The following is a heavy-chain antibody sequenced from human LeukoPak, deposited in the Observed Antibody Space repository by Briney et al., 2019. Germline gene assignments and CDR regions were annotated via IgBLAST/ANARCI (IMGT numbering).Heavy chain of an antibody. V-gene: IGHV4-38-2*01. CDR2: IYISGST. D-gene: IGHD1-1*01. CDR3: AMEDAHDAFDV. J-gene: IGHJ3*01. Sequence: KASETLSLTCAVSGYSISSGYYWGWIRQPPGKGLEWIGRIYISGSTNYKPSLKSRVTMSVDTSKKQFSLKLSSVTAADTAVYYCAMEDAHDAFDVWGQGALVTVSS. CDR1: GYSISSGYY.